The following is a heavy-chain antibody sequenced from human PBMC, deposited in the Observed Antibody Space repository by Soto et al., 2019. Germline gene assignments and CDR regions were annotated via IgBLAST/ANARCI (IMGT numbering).Heavy chain of an antibody. CDR3: ARDLTISGTTDYYYGMDV. Sequence: ASVKVSCKASGYTFTSYYMHWVRQAPGQGLEWMGIINPSGGSTSYAQKFQGRVTMTRDTSTSTVYMELSSLRSEDTAVYYCARDLTISGTTDYYYGMDVWGQGTTVTVSS. D-gene: IGHD1-20*01. V-gene: IGHV1-46*01. J-gene: IGHJ6*02. CDR1: GYTFTSYY. CDR2: INPSGGST.